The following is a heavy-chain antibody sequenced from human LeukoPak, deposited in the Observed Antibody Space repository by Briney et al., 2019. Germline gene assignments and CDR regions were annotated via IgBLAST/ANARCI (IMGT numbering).Heavy chain of an antibody. Sequence: GGSLRLSCAASGFTFSTYSMNWVRQAPGKGLEWVSSISTSSSYTYYADSVKGRFTISRDNAKNSLYLQMHSLRAEDTAVYYCASGYSSSSNYYGLDVWGQGTTVSVSS. CDR2: ISTSSSYT. V-gene: IGHV3-21*01. CDR1: GFTFSTYS. J-gene: IGHJ6*02. CDR3: ASGYSSSSNYYGLDV. D-gene: IGHD6-6*01.